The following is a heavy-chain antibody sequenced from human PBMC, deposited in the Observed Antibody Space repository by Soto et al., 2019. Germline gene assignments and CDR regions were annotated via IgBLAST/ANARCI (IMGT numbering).Heavy chain of an antibody. Sequence: QVQLVESGGGVVQPGRSLRLSCAASGFTFSSYGMHWVRQAPGKGLEWVAVISYDGSNKYYADSVKGRFTISRDNSKNTLYLQMNSLRAEDTAVYYRAKDRGIMITFGGVAGYWGQGTLVTVSS. J-gene: IGHJ4*02. CDR1: GFTFSSYG. D-gene: IGHD3-16*01. CDR2: ISYDGSNK. V-gene: IGHV3-30*18. CDR3: AKDRGIMITFGGVAGY.